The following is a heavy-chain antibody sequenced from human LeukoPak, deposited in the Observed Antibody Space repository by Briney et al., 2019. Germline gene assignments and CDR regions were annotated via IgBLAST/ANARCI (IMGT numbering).Heavy chain of an antibody. J-gene: IGHJ4*02. CDR1: GFTFSTYS. Sequence: GGSLRLSCAASGFTFSTYSMNWVRQAPGKGLEWVSVIYSGGSTYYADSVKGRFTISRDNSKNTLYLQMNSLRAEDTAVYYCARGLEQQLVKKNDYWGQGTLVTVSS. V-gene: IGHV3-66*02. D-gene: IGHD6-13*01. CDR2: IYSGGST. CDR3: ARGLEQQLVKKNDY.